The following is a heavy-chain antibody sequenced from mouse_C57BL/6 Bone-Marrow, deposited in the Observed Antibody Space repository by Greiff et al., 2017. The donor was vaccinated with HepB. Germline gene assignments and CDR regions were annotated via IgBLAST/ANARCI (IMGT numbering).Heavy chain of an antibody. D-gene: IGHD2-4*01. J-gene: IGHJ2*01. Sequence: EVQVVESEGGLVQPGSSMKLSCTASGFTFSDYYMAWVRQVPEKGLEWVANINYDGSSTYYLDSLKSRFIISRDNAKSILYLQMSSLKSEDTATYYCARDGEDDYDAGFDYWGQGTTLTVSS. V-gene: IGHV5-16*01. CDR1: GFTFSDYY. CDR3: ARDGEDDYDAGFDY. CDR2: INYDGSST.